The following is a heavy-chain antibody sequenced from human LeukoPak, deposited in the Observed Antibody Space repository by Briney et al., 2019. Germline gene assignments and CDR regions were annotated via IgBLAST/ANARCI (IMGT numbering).Heavy chain of an antibody. CDR3: ATQSLIYGDYEAFDY. CDR2: FDPEDGET. D-gene: IGHD4-17*01. Sequence: ASVKVSCKVSGYTLTELSMHWVRQAPGKGLEWMGGFDPEDGETIYAQKFQGRVTMTEDTSTDTAYMKLSSLRSEDTAVYYCATQSLIYGDYEAFDYWGQGTLVTVSS. CDR1: GYTLTELS. V-gene: IGHV1-24*01. J-gene: IGHJ4*02.